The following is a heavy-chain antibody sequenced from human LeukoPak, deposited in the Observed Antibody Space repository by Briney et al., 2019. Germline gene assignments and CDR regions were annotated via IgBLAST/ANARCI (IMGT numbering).Heavy chain of an antibody. CDR2: IRYDGSNK. D-gene: IGHD2-21*02. J-gene: IGHJ4*02. CDR1: GFTSSSYG. V-gene: IGHV3-30*02. Sequence: PGGSLRLSCAASGFTSSSYGMHWVRQAPGKGLEWVAFIRYDGSNKYYADSVKGRFTISRDNSKNTLYLQMNSLRAEDTAVYYCAKDSSGDYDGENDYWAQGTLVTVSS. CDR3: AKDSSGDYDGENDY.